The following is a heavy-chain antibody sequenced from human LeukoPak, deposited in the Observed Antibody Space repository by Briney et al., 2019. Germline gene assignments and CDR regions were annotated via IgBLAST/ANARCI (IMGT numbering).Heavy chain of an antibody. V-gene: IGHV3-7*01. CDR3: ARYIETPRRDLDY. CDR2: IKKDGSEK. CDR1: GFTLSSYW. Sequence: GGSLRLSCEASGFTLSSYWMSWVRQAPGKGLEWVARIKKDGSEKHYVDSVKGRFTISRDNAKNSVYLQMSALRAEDTAVYYCARYIETPRRDLDYWGQGTLVTVSS. J-gene: IGHJ4*02. D-gene: IGHD4-23*01.